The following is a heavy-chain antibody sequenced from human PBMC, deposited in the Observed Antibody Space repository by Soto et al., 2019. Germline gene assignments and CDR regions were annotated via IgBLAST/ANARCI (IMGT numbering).Heavy chain of an antibody. CDR2: ISVGGGST. J-gene: IGHJ6*02. D-gene: IGHD2-2*01. V-gene: IGHV3-23*01. CDR1: GFNFNSYT. CDR3: AKDNYIRRLVVQCMDV. Sequence: PGGSLRLSCTASGFNFNSYTMSWVRQGPGKGLEWVSGISVGGGSTYYADSVKGRFTISRDNPRNTLFLQMNSLRAEDTAVYYCAKDNYIRRLVVQCMDVWGQGTTVTVSS.